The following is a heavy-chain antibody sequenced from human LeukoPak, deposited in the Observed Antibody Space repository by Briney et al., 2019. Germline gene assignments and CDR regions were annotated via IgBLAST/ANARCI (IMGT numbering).Heavy chain of an antibody. J-gene: IGHJ4*02. Sequence: GGSLRLSCEASGLTFSSYAMHWVRQAPGKGLEWVAVIWFDGSNKYYADSVKGRFTISRDNSKNTLYLQMNSLRAEDTAVYYCARDRNTLGVDSWGQGTLVTVSS. CDR3: ARDRNTLGVDS. V-gene: IGHV3-33*01. CDR1: GLTFSSYA. CDR2: IWFDGSNK. D-gene: IGHD2-2*02.